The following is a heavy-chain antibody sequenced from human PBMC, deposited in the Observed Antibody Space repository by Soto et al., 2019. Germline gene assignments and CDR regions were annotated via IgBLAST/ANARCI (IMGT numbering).Heavy chain of an antibody. J-gene: IGHJ6*03. CDR3: ARGQGGSSALIRQYYYYYMDV. Sequence: SETLSLTCAVYGGSFSGYYWSWIRQPPGKGLEWIGEINHSGSTNYNPSLKGRVTISVDTSKNQFSLKLSSVTAADTAVYYCARGQGGSSALIRQYYYYYMDVWGKGTTVTVSS. V-gene: IGHV4-34*01. D-gene: IGHD6-6*01. CDR2: INHSGST. CDR1: GGSFSGYY.